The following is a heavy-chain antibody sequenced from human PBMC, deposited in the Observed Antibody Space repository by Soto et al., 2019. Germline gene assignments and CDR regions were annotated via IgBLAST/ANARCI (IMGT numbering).Heavy chain of an antibody. V-gene: IGHV3-64D*06. Sequence: SGGSLRLSCSASGFTFSSYAMHWVRQAPGKGLEYVSAISSNGGSTYYADSVKGRFTISRDNSKNTLYLQMSSLRAEDTAVYYCVKPAAGIVVVPAADFDYWGQGTLVTVSS. CDR2: ISSNGGST. J-gene: IGHJ4*02. CDR1: GFTFSSYA. D-gene: IGHD2-2*01. CDR3: VKPAAGIVVVPAADFDY.